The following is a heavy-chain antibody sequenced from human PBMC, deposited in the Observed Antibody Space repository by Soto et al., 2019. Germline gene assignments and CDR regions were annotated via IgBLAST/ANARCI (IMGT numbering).Heavy chain of an antibody. V-gene: IGHV3-23*01. J-gene: IGHJ3*02. CDR1: GFSFRNYG. D-gene: IGHD5-12*01. CDR3: AKAQDVAYHVDAFDI. Sequence: GGSLRLSCAASGFSFRNYGMSWVRQASGRGLEWVSTISGSGASTYYADSVKGRFTISRDNSKNTLDLQMNSLSAGDTAIYYCAKAQDVAYHVDAFDIWGQGTMVTVSS. CDR2: ISGSGAST.